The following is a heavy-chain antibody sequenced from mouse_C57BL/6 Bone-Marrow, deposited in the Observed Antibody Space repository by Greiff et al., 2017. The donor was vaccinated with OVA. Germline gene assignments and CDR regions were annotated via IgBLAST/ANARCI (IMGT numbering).Heavy chain of an antibody. CDR1: GFTFSSYA. CDR2: ISDGGSYT. V-gene: IGHV5-4*01. D-gene: IGHD1-1*01. CDR3: AHITTVVAPYYAMDY. J-gene: IGHJ4*01. Sequence: EVQVVESGGGLVKPGGSLKLSCAASGFTFSSYAMSWVRQTPEKRLEWVATISDGGSYTYYPDNVKGRFTISRDNAKNNLYLQMSHLKSEDTAMYYCAHITTVVAPYYAMDYWGQGTSVTVSS.